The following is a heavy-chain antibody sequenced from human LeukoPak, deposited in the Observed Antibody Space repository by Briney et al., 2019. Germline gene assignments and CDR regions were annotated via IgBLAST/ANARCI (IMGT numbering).Heavy chain of an antibody. J-gene: IGHJ4*02. V-gene: IGHV4-38-2*02. CDR1: GYSISSGYY. Sequence: SETLSLTCNVSGYSISSGYYWGWIRQPPGKGLEWLGSIYHNGNTYYNPSLKSRVTTSVDTSKNQFSLKLSSVTAADTAVYYSARRGFSYGSRFDSWRQGTLVTVPS. CDR3: ARRGFSYGSRFDS. CDR2: IYHNGNT. D-gene: IGHD5-18*01.